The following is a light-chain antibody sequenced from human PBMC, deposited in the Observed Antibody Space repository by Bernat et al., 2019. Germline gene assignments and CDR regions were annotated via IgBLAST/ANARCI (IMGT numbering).Light chain of an antibody. CDR2: GKN. CDR3: DSRDSSGKHHV. CDR1: SLRSYY. Sequence: SSELTQDPAVSVALGQTVRITCQGDSLRSYYASWYQQKPGQAPILVLYGKNNRPPGIPDRFSGSSSGNTASLTITGAQAEDEADYYCDSRDSSGKHHVFGTGTKVTVL. V-gene: IGLV3-19*01. J-gene: IGLJ1*01.